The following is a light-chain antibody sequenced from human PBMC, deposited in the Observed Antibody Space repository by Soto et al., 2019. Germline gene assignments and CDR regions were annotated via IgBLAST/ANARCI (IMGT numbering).Light chain of an antibody. CDR2: AAS. CDR3: QQLNSYPLIT. V-gene: IGKV1-9*01. J-gene: IGKJ4*01. CDR1: QGISSY. Sequence: DIQLTQSPSFLSASVGDRVTITCRASQGISSYLAWYQQKPGKAPKLLFYAASTLQSGVPSRFSGSGSGTEFTLTISSLQPEDFATYYCQQLNSYPLITFGGGTKVEIK.